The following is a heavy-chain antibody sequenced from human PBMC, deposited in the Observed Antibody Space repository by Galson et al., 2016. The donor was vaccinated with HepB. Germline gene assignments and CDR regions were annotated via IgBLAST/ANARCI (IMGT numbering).Heavy chain of an antibody. CDR2: IKQDGSEE. CDR1: GFTFSRYW. CDR3: ARSYGLASYYSVPFY. V-gene: IGHV3-7*03. J-gene: IGHJ4*02. D-gene: IGHD3-10*01. Sequence: SLRLSCAASGFTFSRYWMTWVRQAPGKGLERVANIKQDGSEEYYVDSVKGRFTVSGDNAKNSLYLQMNSLRAEDTAFYYCARSYGLASYYSVPFYWGQGTLVTVSS.